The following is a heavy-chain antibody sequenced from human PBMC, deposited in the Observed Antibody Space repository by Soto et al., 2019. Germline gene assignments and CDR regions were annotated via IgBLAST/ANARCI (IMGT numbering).Heavy chain of an antibody. Sequence: GGSLRLSCAASGFTFSNYAMSWVRQAPGKGLEWVSGVSGSGGSTYYAASGMGRFTISRDNSKNTLYLQMSSLRVEDTALYYCAKVSRMHYDLWSGPYGPDVWGQGTTVTVSS. CDR3: AKVSRMHYDLWSGPYGPDV. V-gene: IGHV3-23*01. J-gene: IGHJ6*02. CDR2: VSGSGGST. CDR1: GFTFSNYA. D-gene: IGHD3-3*01.